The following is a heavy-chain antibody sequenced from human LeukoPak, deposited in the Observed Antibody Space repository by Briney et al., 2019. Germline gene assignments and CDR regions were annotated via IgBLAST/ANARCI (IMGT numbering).Heavy chain of an antibody. V-gene: IGHV3-11*01. CDR2: ISGSGSSL. J-gene: IGHJ4*02. CDR3: ARRSSGWYSFDY. Sequence: GGSLRLSCAAPGFTFSDYYMNWIRQAPGKGLEWLSYISGSGSSLYYTDSVKGRFTISRDNAKKSLYLQMNSLRAEDTAVYYCARRSSGWYSFDYWGQGTQVTVSS. D-gene: IGHD6-19*01. CDR1: GFTFSDYY.